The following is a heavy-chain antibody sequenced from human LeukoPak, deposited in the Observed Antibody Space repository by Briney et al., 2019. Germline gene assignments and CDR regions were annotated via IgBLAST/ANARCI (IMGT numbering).Heavy chain of an antibody. J-gene: IGHJ4*02. CDR2: IHSSGTVK. D-gene: IGHD5-12*01. CDR3: ALLTVASDFDY. CDR1: RFPFSIYE. Sequence: GGSLRLSCVVSRFPFSIYEMHWVRQAPGKGLEWVSNIHSSGTVKYYSDSVKGRFSISRDNAKSSLYLQMNSLRVEDTAVYYCALLTVASDFDYWGQGALVTVSS. V-gene: IGHV3-48*03.